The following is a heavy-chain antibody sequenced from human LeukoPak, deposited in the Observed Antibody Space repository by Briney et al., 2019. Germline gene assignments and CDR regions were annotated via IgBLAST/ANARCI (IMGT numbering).Heavy chain of an antibody. V-gene: IGHV4-34*01. CDR1: GGSISSYY. CDR2: INHSGST. D-gene: IGHD3-10*01. CDR3: ACSYGSGSYQGWFDP. Sequence: SETLSLTCTVSGGSISSYYWSWIRQPPGKGLERIGEINHSGSTNYNPSLKSRVTISVDTSKNQFSLNLSSVTAADTAVYYCACSYGSGSYQGWFDPWGQGTLVTVSS. J-gene: IGHJ5*02.